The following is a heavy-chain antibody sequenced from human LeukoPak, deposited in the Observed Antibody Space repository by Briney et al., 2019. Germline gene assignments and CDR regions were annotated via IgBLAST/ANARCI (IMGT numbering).Heavy chain of an antibody. J-gene: IGHJ4*02. CDR2: IYYSGST. D-gene: IGHD6-13*01. CDR3: ARGAAGTPYYFDY. Sequence: PSETLSLTCAVYGGSFSGYYWSWIRQPPGKGLEWIGYIYYSGSTNYNPSLKSRVTISVDTSKNQFSLKLSSVTAADTAVYYCARGAAGTPYYFDYWGQGTLVTVSS. CDR1: GGSFSGYY. V-gene: IGHV4-59*01.